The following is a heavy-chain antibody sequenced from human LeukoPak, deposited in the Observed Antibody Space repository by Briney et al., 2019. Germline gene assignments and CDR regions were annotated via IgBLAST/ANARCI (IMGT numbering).Heavy chain of an antibody. D-gene: IGHD1-20*01. CDR2: IYYSGST. CDR3: ARHNNFPFYYFDY. J-gene: IGHJ4*02. V-gene: IGHV4-59*08. Sequence: SETLSLTCTVSGGSISSYYWSWIRQPPGKGLEWIGYIYYSGSTNYNPSLKSRVTVSVDTSKNQFSLKLSSVTAADTAVYYCARHNNFPFYYFDYWGQGTLATVSS. CDR1: GGSISSYY.